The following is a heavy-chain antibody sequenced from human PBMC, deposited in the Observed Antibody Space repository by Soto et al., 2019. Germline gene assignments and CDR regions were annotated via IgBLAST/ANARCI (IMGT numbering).Heavy chain of an antibody. J-gene: IGHJ4*02. V-gene: IGHV4-61*01. Sequence: QVQLQESGPGLVKPSETLSLTCSVSGDSVSRGSYHWSWLRQPPGKGLEWIGFKPYTGSPAYNPSLTSRVVISIDRSKNQFSLQLSSVTATDTAVYFCAKVGWGGDSWGQGTLVTVSS. CDR3: AKVGWGGDS. D-gene: IGHD7-27*01. CDR2: KPYTGSP. CDR1: GDSVSRGSYH.